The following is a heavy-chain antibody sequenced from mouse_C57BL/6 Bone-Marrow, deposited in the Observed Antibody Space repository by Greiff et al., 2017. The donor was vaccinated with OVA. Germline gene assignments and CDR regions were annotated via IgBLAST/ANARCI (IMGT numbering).Heavy chain of an antibody. V-gene: IGHV1-81*01. CDR2: IYPRSGNT. J-gene: IGHJ2*01. CDR3: ARGGYYYYFDY. D-gene: IGHD1-1*01. CDR1: GYTFTSYG. Sequence: LEESGAELARPGASVKLSCKASGYTFTSYGISWVKQRTGQGLEWIGEIYPRSGNTYYNEKFKGKATLTADKSSSTAYMELRSLTSEDSAVYFCARGGYYYYFDYWGQGTTLTVSS.